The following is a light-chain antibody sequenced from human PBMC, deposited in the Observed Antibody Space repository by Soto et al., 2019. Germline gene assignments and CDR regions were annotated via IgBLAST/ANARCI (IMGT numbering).Light chain of an antibody. CDR2: GAS. V-gene: IGKV3-20*01. CDR1: QSVSSSY. J-gene: IGKJ2*01. Sequence: EIVLTQSPGTLSLSPGERATPSCRASQSVSSSYLAWYQQKPGQAPRLLIYGASSRATGIPDRFSGSGSGTDFTLTISRLEPEDFAGYYCQQYGSSPMYTFGQGTKLEIK. CDR3: QQYGSSPMYT.